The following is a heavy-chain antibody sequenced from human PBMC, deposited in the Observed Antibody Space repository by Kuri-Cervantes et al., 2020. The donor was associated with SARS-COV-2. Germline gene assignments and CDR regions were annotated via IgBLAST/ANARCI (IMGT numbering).Heavy chain of an antibody. D-gene: IGHD4-11*01. Sequence: SETLSLTCTVSGYSISSGYYWGWIRQPPGKGLEWIGSIYHSGSTYYNPSLKSRVTISVDTSKYQFSLKLSSVTAADTAVYYCARTVTTTPDYWGQGTLVTVSS. CDR3: ARTVTTTPDY. J-gene: IGHJ4*02. V-gene: IGHV4-38-2*02. CDR1: GYSISSGYY. CDR2: IYHSGST.